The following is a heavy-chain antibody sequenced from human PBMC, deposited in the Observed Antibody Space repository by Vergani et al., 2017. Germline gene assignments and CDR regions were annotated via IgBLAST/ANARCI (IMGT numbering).Heavy chain of an antibody. CDR2: ISYDGSNK. CDR1: GLTFSNAW. J-gene: IGHJ6*03. Sequence: VQLVESGGGLVKPGGSLRLSCAASGLTFSNAWMSWVRQAPGKGLEWVAVISYDGSNKYYADSVKGRFTISRDNSKNTLYLQMNSLRAEDTAVYYCAREPAGYYDSSGYYYYYYYMDVWGKGTTVTVSS. CDR3: AREPAGYYDSSGYYYYYYYMDV. D-gene: IGHD3-22*01. V-gene: IGHV3-30*03.